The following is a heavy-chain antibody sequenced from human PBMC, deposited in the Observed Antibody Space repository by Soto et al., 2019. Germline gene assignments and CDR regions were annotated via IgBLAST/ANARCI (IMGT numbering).Heavy chain of an antibody. CDR3: ARGVQH. V-gene: IGHV4-59*12. CDR1: GGSISSYY. J-gene: IGHJ1*01. CDR2: IYYSGST. Sequence: PSETLSLTCTVSGGSISSYYWSWIRQPPGKGLEWIGYIYYSGSTYYNPSLKSRVTISVDTSKNQFSLKLSSVTAADTAVYYCARGVQHWGQGTLVTVSS.